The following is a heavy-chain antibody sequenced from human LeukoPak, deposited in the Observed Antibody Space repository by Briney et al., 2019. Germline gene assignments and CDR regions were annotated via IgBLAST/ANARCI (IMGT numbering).Heavy chain of an antibody. Sequence: PSETLSLTCTVSGGSISSYYWSWIRQPPGKGLEWIGYIYYSGSTNYNPSLKSRVAMSVDTSKNQFSLRLTSVTAADTAVYYCARGDLYDGGGRNWFGPWGQGTLVTVSS. CDR2: IYYSGST. J-gene: IGHJ5*02. CDR1: GGSISSYY. CDR3: ARGDLYDGGGRNWFGP. D-gene: IGHD3-16*01. V-gene: IGHV4-59*12.